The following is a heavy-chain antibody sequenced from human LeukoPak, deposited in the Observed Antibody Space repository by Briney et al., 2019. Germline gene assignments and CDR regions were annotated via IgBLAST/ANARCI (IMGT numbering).Heavy chain of an antibody. CDR1: GFTLSSYA. Sequence: GGSLRLSCAASGFTLSSYAMSWVRQAPGKGLEWVSAISGSGGSTYYADSVKGRFTISRDNSKNTLYLQMNSLRAEDTAVYYCAKDLNIVVVPAAYYYYYGMDVWGQGTTVTVSS. CDR3: AKDLNIVVVPAAYYYYYGMDV. V-gene: IGHV3-23*01. D-gene: IGHD2-2*01. CDR2: ISGSGGST. J-gene: IGHJ6*02.